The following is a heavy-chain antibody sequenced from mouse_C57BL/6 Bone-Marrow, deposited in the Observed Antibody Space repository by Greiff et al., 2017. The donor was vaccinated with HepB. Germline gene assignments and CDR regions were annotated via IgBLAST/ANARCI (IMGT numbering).Heavy chain of an antibody. Sequence: QVQLKQSGAELVMPGASVKLSCKASGYTFTSYWMHWVKQRPGQGLEWIGEIDPSDSYTNYNQKFKGKSTLTVDKSSSTAYMQLSSLTSEDSAVYYCAFGWLLRLYAMDYWGQGTSVTVSS. J-gene: IGHJ4*01. D-gene: IGHD2-3*01. V-gene: IGHV1-69*01. CDR1: GYTFTSYW. CDR3: AFGWLLRLYAMDY. CDR2: IDPSDSYT.